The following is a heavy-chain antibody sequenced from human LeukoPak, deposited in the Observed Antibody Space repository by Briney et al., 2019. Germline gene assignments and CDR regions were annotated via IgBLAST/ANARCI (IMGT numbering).Heavy chain of an antibody. J-gene: IGHJ5*02. D-gene: IGHD3-22*01. CDR2: ISSTGGTA. CDR1: GFTFSSFG. CDR3: ARGSSGYYYSWFDP. V-gene: IGHV3-21*01. Sequence: GGSLRLSCAASGFTFSSFGMSWVRQAPGKGLEWVSAISSTGGTAYYADSVKGRFTISRDNAKNSLYLQMNSLRAEDTAVYYCARGSSGYYYSWFDPWGQGTLVTVSS.